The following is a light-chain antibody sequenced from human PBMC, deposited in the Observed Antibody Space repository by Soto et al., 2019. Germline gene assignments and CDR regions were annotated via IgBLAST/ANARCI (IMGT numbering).Light chain of an antibody. CDR3: SSYTSSGTLV. V-gene: IGLV2-14*01. J-gene: IGLJ2*01. CDR1: SSDVGGFNY. Sequence: QSGLTQPASVSGSPGQSITISCTGTSSDVGGFNYVSWYQQHPGTAPKLTIYEVSNRPSGVSDRFSGSKSGKTASLTISGLQAEDEADYYCSSYTSSGTLVFGGGTKVTVL. CDR2: EVS.